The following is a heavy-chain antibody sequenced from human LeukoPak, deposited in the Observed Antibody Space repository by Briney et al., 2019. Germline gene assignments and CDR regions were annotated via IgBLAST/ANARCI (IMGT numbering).Heavy chain of an antibody. CDR2: IYYSGST. CDR1: GGSISSSSYY. D-gene: IGHD1-26*01. Sequence: SETLSLTCTVSGGSISSSSYYWGWIRQPPGKGLEWIGSIYYSGSTYYNPSLKSRVTISVDTSKNQFSLKLSSVTAADTAVYYCARVRSGSYYKFDYWGQGTLVTVSS. CDR3: ARVRSGSYYKFDY. V-gene: IGHV4-39*07. J-gene: IGHJ4*02.